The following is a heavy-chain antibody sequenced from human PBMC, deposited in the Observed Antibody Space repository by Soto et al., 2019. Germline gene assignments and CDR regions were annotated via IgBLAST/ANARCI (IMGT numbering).Heavy chain of an antibody. CDR2: ISSNGGST. CDR3: ARAQDILTGYPSYYYYGRDV. V-gene: IGHV3-64*01. J-gene: IGHJ6*02. Sequence: GGSLRLSCAASGFTFSSYAMHWVRQAPGKGLEYVSAISSNGGSTYYANSVKGRFTISRDNSKNTLYLQMGSLRAEDMAVYYCARAQDILTGYPSYYYYGRDVWGQGTTVTVSS. CDR1: GFTFSSYA. D-gene: IGHD3-9*01.